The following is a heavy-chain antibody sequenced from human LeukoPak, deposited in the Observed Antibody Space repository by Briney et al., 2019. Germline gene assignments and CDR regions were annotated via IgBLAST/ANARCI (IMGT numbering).Heavy chain of an antibody. V-gene: IGHV5-51*01. Sequence: GEALKISCKGSGYSFTSYWIGWVRQMPGKSLEWMGIIYPGDSDTRYNPSFQGQVTISADKSISTAYLQWSSLKASDTAMYYCARRLCSGGSCYYDYWGQGTLVTVSS. CDR3: ARRLCSGGSCYYDY. D-gene: IGHD2-15*01. CDR1: GYSFTSYW. CDR2: IYPGDSDT. J-gene: IGHJ4*02.